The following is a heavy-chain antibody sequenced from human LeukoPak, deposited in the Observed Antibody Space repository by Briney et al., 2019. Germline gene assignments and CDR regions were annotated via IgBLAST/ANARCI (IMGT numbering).Heavy chain of an antibody. D-gene: IGHD1-7*01. V-gene: IGHV3-30*18. CDR1: GFTFSSYA. CDR3: AKGLTGTTVDDY. CDR2: ISYDGSNK. Sequence: GGSLRLSCAGSGFTFSSYAMTWVRQAPGKGLEWVAVISYDGSNKYYADSVKGRFTISRDNSKNTLYLQMNSLRAEDTAVYYCAKGLTGTTVDDYWGQGTLVTVSS. J-gene: IGHJ4*02.